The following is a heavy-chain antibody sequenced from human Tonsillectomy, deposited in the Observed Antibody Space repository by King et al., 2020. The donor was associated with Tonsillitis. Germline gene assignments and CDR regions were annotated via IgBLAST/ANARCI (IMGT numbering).Heavy chain of an antibody. CDR2: IFPGDSDT. D-gene: IGHD2-2*01. CDR3: ARLRYQGIAPGGYYYGMDV. Sequence: DEQLVQSGAEVKKPGESLKISCKESGYTFTNYWIAWVRQMPGKGLDCMGVIFPGDSDTRYSPSFQGQVTISADKSITTAYLQWSSLKASDTAIYYCARLRYQGIAPGGYYYGMDVWGQGTTVTVSS. CDR1: GYTFTNYW. V-gene: IGHV5-51*01. J-gene: IGHJ6*02.